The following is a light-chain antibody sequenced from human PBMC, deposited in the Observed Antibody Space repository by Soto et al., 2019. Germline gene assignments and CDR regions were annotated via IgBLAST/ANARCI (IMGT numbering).Light chain of an antibody. CDR2: DAS. Sequence: DIQMTQSPSTLSASVGDRVTITCRASRSISNWLAWYQQRPGIAPKLLIFDASILQSGVPSRFSGSGSGTEFTLSISRLQTDDFATYYCQQGYNFPRAFGQGTRVEI. CDR3: QQGYNFPRA. CDR1: RSISNW. V-gene: IGKV1-5*01. J-gene: IGKJ1*01.